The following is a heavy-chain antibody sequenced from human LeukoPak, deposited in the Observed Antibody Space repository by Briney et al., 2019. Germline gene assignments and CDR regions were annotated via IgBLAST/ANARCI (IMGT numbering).Heavy chain of an antibody. CDR1: GYTFTSYG. D-gene: IGHD4-17*01. Sequence: ASVKVSCKASGYTFTSYGISWVRQAPGQGLEWMGWISGYNGNTNYAQNLQGRVSMTTDTSTSTVYMELRRLTSDDTAVYYCARGLYGDYGDNWGRGTLVTVFS. V-gene: IGHV1-18*01. J-gene: IGHJ4*02. CDR3: ARGLYGDYGDN. CDR2: ISGYNGNT.